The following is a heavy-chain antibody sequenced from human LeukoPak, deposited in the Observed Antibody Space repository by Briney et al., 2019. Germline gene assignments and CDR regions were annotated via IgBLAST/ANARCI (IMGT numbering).Heavy chain of an antibody. CDR1: GFTLSNHP. CDR3: ARSLVLPDY. Sequence: GGSLRLSCAASGFTLSNHPMYWVRQAPGKGLEWVSSLSDTGDSTHYADSVKGRFTISRDSARGALYLQMNSLRAEDTAVYYCARSLVLPDYWGQGTLVTVSS. V-gene: IGHV3-23*01. CDR2: LSDTGDST. J-gene: IGHJ4*02.